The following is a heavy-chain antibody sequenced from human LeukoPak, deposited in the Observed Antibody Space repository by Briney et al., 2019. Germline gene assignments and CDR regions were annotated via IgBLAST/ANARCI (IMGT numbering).Heavy chain of an antibody. D-gene: IGHD4-23*01. J-gene: IGHJ4*02. Sequence: PGGSLRLSCAASGFTVSSNYMTWVRQAPGKGLEWVSVIYSGGNTYYADSVKGRFTISRHNSKNTLYLQMNSLRAEDTAVYYCARSLRWSTRSIYFDYWGQGTLVTVSS. V-gene: IGHV3-53*04. CDR2: IYSGGNT. CDR1: GFTVSSNY. CDR3: ARSLRWSTRSIYFDY.